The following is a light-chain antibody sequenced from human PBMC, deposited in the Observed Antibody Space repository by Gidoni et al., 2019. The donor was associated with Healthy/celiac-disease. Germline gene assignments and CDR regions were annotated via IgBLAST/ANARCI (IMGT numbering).Light chain of an antibody. V-gene: IGLV2-14*03. CDR2: DVS. CDR3: SSYTSSSTPYV. J-gene: IGLJ1*01. CDR1: SSDVGGYNY. Sequence: QFALPKPASLSGSPGKSITISCTGTSSDVGGYNYVSWYQQHPGKAPKLMIYDVSNRPSGVSNRFSGSKSGNTASLTISGLQAEDEADYYCSSYTSSSTPYVFGTGTKVTVL.